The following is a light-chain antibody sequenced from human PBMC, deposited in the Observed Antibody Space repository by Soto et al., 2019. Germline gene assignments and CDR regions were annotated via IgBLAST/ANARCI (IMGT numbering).Light chain of an antibody. V-gene: IGKV3-20*01. CDR1: QSVSSSY. Sequence: IVLTQSPGTLSLSPGEKGTLSCRASQSVSSSYLAWYQLKPGQAPRLLIYGASSRAIGIPDRFSGSGSGTDFTLTISRLDPEDFAVYFCQQYGSSPRTFGQGTKVDIK. J-gene: IGKJ1*01. CDR2: GAS. CDR3: QQYGSSPRT.